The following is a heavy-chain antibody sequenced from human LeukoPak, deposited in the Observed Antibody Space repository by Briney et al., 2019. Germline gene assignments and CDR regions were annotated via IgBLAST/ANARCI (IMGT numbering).Heavy chain of an antibody. J-gene: IGHJ4*02. CDR1: GGSICSTSDY. CDR2: IYYTGSA. V-gene: IGHV4-39*01. D-gene: IGHD2-15*01. Sequence: PFETLSPSRTVSGGSICSTSDYWGSIRQPPGKGLEWIGSIYYTGSAYYSPSLKSRVPISVDTSKNQFSLKLNSVTAADTAVYYCARHCSGGTSYSDFDYWGQGILVTVSS. CDR3: ARHCSGGTSYSDFDY.